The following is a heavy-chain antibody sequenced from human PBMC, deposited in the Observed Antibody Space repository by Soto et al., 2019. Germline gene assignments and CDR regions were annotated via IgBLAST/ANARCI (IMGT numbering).Heavy chain of an antibody. CDR2: INVYNGNT. J-gene: IGHJ5*02. V-gene: IGHV1-18*01. D-gene: IGHD3-10*01. CDR1: GYTFTNYG. Sequence: GASVKLSCKASGYTFTNYGISWVRQAPGQGLEWMGWINVYNGNTKYAQKVQGRVTMTTDTSTSTAYMELRSLRSDDTAVYYCARGVGSGSYYNQYNWFDPWGQGTLVTVSS. CDR3: ARGVGSGSYYNQYNWFDP.